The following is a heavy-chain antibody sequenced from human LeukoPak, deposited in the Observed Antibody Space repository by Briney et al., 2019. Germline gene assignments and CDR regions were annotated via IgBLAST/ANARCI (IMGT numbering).Heavy chain of an antibody. CDR1: GYTFTSYD. V-gene: IGHV1-8*01. D-gene: IGHD6-13*01. Sequence: ASVKVSCKASGYTFTSYDINWVRQATGQGLEWMGWMNPNSGNTGYAQKFQGRVTMTRNTSISTAYMELSSLRSDDTAVYYCARRPSVEQGIDYWGQGTLVTVSS. J-gene: IGHJ4*02. CDR2: MNPNSGNT. CDR3: ARRPSVEQGIDY.